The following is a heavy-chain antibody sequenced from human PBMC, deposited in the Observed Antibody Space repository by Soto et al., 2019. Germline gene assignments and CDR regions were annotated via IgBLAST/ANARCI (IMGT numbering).Heavy chain of an antibody. Sequence: SETLSLTCTVSGGSISSSSYYWGWIRQPPGKGLERIGSIYYSGSTYYNPSLKSRVTISVDTSKNQFSLKLSSVTAADTAVYYCARIMAYYDILTGYYRFLYFQHWGQGTLVTVSS. D-gene: IGHD3-9*01. J-gene: IGHJ1*01. CDR3: ARIMAYYDILTGYYRFLYFQH. CDR1: GGSISSSSYY. V-gene: IGHV4-39*01. CDR2: IYYSGST.